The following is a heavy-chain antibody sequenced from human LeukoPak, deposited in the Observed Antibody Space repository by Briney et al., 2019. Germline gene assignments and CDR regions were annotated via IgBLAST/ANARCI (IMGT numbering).Heavy chain of an antibody. CDR1: GYSISRGSY. CDR2: IYHIGST. CDR3: ARAGWIITRGIDY. J-gene: IGHJ4*02. Sequence: SETLSLTCGVSGYSISRGSYWAGIRQPPGKGLEWIGTIYHIGSTYYNPSLESRVTISVDKSKNEFSLNLNSVTAADTAVYYCARAGWIITRGIDYWGQGALVTVSS. V-gene: IGHV4-38-2*01. D-gene: IGHD1-20*01.